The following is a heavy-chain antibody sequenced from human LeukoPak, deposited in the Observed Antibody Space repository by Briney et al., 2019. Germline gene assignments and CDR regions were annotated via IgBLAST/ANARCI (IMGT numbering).Heavy chain of an antibody. CDR1: GFTFSSYA. J-gene: IGHJ4*02. D-gene: IGHD6-19*01. Sequence: GGSLRLSCAASGFTFSSYAMGWVRQTPGKGLEWVPAISGSGGTTYYADSVKGRFTISRDNSKNTLYLQMNSLRAEDTAVYYCAKKDRVYSSGVIDYWGQGTLVTVSS. CDR2: ISGSGGTT. V-gene: IGHV3-23*01. CDR3: AKKDRVYSSGVIDY.